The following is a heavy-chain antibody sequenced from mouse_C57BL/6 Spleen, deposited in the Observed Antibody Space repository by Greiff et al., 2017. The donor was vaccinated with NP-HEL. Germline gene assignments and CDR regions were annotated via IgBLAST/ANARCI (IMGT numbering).Heavy chain of an antibody. V-gene: IGHV1-53*01. CDR2: INPSNGGT. D-gene: IGHD2-4*01. CDR1: GYTFTSYW. J-gene: IGHJ4*01. Sequence: QVQLQQPGTELVKPGASVKLSCKASGYTFTSYWMHWVKQRPGQGLEWIGNINPSNGGTNYNEKFKSQATLTVDKSSSTAYMQLSSLTSEDSAVYYGEREGGLRRGYAMDYWGQGTSVTVSS. CDR3: EREGGLRRGYAMDY.